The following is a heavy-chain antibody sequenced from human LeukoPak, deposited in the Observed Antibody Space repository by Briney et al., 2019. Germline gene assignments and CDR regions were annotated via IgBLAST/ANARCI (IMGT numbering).Heavy chain of an antibody. CDR1: GFTFSSYS. CDR3: ARDGVLLWFGEFFDY. J-gene: IGHJ4*02. Sequence: GGSLRLSCAASGFTFSSYSMNWVRQAPGKELEWVSSISSSSSYIYYADSVKGRFTISRDNAKNSLYLQMNSLRAEDTAVYYCARDGVLLWFGEFFDYWGQGTLVTVSS. D-gene: IGHD3-10*01. CDR2: ISSSSSYI. V-gene: IGHV3-21*01.